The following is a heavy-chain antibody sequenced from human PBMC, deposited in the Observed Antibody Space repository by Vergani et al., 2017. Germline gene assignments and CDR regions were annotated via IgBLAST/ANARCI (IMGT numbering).Heavy chain of an antibody. J-gene: IGHJ6*03. V-gene: IGHV4-39*01. CDR3: ARHSSSLSTRYYYYYMDV. D-gene: IGHD6-6*01. CDR2: IYYSGST. Sequence: QLQLQESGPGLVKPSETLSLTCTVSGGSISSSSYYWGWIRQPPGKGLEWIGSIYYSGSTYYNPSLKIRVTISVDTSKNQFSLKLSSVTAADTAVYYCARHSSSLSTRYYYYYMDVWGKGTTVTVSS. CDR1: GGSISSSSYY.